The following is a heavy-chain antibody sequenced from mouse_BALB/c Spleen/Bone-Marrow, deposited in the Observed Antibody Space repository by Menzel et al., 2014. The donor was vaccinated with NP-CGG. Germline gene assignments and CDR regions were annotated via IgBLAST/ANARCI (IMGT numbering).Heavy chain of an antibody. CDR1: GLDFSRYW. Sequence: VQLKQPGGGLVLPGGSLKLSCAASGLDFSRYWMSWVRQAPGKGLEWIGEINPDSSTINYTPSLKDKFIISRDNAKNTLYLRLNKVRSEDTALYFCARPDYYGYLNYWGQGTTLTVSS. J-gene: IGHJ2*01. CDR2: INPDSSTI. D-gene: IGHD1-1*01. CDR3: ARPDYYGYLNY. V-gene: IGHV4-1*02.